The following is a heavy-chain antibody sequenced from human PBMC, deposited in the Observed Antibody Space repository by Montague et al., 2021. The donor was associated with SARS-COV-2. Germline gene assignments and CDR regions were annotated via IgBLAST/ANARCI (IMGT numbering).Heavy chain of an antibody. D-gene: IGHD2-15*01. CDR1: GGSISSSSYY. J-gene: IGHJ4*02. CDR3: ASTPIVVVVAADYYFDY. V-gene: IGHV4-39*01. CDR2: IYYSGST. Sequence: SETLSLTCTVSGGSISSSSYYWGWIRQPPGKGLEWIGSIYYSGSTYCNPSLKSRVTISVDTSKNQFSLKLSSVTAADTAVYYCASTPIVVVVAADYYFDYWGQGTLVTVSS.